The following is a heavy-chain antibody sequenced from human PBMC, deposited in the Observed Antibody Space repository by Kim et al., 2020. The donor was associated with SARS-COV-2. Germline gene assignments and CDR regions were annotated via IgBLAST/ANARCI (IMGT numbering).Heavy chain of an antibody. CDR3: ARDRGYSYGQDYYYYYGMDV. Sequence: GGSLRLSCAASGFTFSSYWMSWVRQAPGKGLEWVANIKQDGSEKYYVDSVKGRFTISRDNAKNSLYLQMNSLRAEDTAVYYCARDRGYSYGQDYYYYYGMDVWGQGTTVTVSS. D-gene: IGHD5-18*01. CDR2: IKQDGSEK. V-gene: IGHV3-7*01. J-gene: IGHJ6*02. CDR1: GFTFSSYW.